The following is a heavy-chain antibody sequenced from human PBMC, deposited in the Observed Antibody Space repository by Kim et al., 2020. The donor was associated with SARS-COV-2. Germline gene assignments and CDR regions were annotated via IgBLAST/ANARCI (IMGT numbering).Heavy chain of an antibody. D-gene: IGHD3-10*01. CDR3: ARPATYYYGAWAHMTGAFDI. J-gene: IGHJ3*02. Sequence: GESLKISCKGSGYSFTSYWIGWVRQMPGKGLEWMGIIYPGDSDNRYSPSFQGQVTISAAKSISTAYLQWSSLKASDTAMYYCARPATYYYGAWAHMTGAFDIWGQGTLVTVSS. V-gene: IGHV5-51*01. CDR2: IYPGDSDN. CDR1: GYSFTSYW.